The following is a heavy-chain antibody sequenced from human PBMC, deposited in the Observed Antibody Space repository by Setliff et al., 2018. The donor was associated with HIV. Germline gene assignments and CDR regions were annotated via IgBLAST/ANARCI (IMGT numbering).Heavy chain of an antibody. CDR1: GGTFLNSA. CDR2: IVPLVDVK. D-gene: IGHD3-22*01. V-gene: IGHV1-69*10. Sequence: SVKVSCKASGGTFLNSAINWVRQAPGQGLQWVGGIVPLVDVKQSAQPFLGRVTLTVDDSMTTAYMELASLTSDDTAVYFCARSPLDYDGSDYYYRYFDLWGVGTLVTVSS. J-gene: IGHJ4*01. CDR3: ARSPLDYDGSDYYYRYFDL.